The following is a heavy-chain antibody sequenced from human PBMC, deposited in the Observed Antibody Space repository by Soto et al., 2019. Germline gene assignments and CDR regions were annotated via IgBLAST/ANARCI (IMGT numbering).Heavy chain of an antibody. V-gene: IGHV1-18*01. CDR2: ISAYNGNT. Sequence: ASVKVSCKASGYTFTSYGISWVRQAPGQGLEWMGWISAYNGNTNYAQKLQGRVTMTTDTSTSTAYMELRSLRSDDTAVYYCARDPPYSSSWFNYYYYMDVWGKGTTVTVSS. D-gene: IGHD6-13*01. J-gene: IGHJ6*03. CDR3: ARDPPYSSSWFNYYYYMDV. CDR1: GYTFTSYG.